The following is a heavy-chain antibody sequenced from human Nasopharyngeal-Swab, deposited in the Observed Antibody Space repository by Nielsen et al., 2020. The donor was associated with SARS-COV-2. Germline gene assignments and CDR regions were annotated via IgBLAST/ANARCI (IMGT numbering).Heavy chain of an antibody. CDR2: ISYSGST. Sequence: SETLSLTSTVSGDSISSDYWTWIRQPPGKGVEWIGYISYSGSTSYNPSLQSRVTMSVDTSKNQFSLKLSSVTAADTAVYFCAREIMEVSRSGLQHWGQGTLVTVSS. V-gene: IGHV4-59*13. D-gene: IGHD3-3*01. J-gene: IGHJ1*01. CDR1: GDSISSDY. CDR3: AREIMEVSRSGLQH.